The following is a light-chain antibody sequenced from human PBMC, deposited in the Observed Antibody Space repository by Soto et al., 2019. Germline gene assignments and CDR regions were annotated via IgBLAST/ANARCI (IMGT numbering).Light chain of an antibody. Sequence: EIVLTQSPGTLSLSPGERATLSCRASQSIARSYIVWYQQKPGQAPRLLIYGATNRASGIPDRFSGSGSGTDFVLTISRLEPEDVAVYYCQHCALTSFPFGPGTKVDIK. CDR3: QHCALTSFP. CDR2: GAT. J-gene: IGKJ3*01. CDR1: QSIARSY. V-gene: IGKV3-20*01.